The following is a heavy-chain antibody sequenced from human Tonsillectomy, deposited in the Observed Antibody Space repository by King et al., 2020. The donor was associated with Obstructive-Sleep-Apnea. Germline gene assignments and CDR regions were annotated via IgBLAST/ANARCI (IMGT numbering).Heavy chain of an antibody. V-gene: IGHV1-8*01. Sequence: QLVQSGAEVKRPGASVKVSCKASGYTFTSHDINWVRQATGQGLEWMGWRDPNSGNAGFAQKFQGRVTMTRDTSISTAYMELSGLRSEDTAVYYCARVLGYCSSTSWGGVDYWGQGTLVTVSS. CDR1: GYTFTSHD. D-gene: IGHD2-2*01. CDR3: ARVLGYCSSTSWGGVDY. CDR2: RDPNSGNA. J-gene: IGHJ4*02.